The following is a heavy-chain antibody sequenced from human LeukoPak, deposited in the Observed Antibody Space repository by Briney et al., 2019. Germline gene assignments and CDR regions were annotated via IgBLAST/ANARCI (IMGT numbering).Heavy chain of an antibody. CDR2: ISPNRGGT. V-gene: IGHV1-2*02. CDR3: ARDVAHCSGSSCYSVGNPDF. D-gene: IGHD2-15*01. CDR1: GYTFTGYY. J-gene: IGHJ4*02. Sequence: GASVKVSCKASGYTFTGYYIHWVRQAPGQGLEWMGWISPNRGGTNYTQKFQDRVTMTRDTSISTAYMELRGLRSDDTAVYYCARDVAHCSGSSCYSVGNPDFWGQGTLVTVAS.